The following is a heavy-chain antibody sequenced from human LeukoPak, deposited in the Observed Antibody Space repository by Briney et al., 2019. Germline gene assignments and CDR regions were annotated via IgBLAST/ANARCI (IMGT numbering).Heavy chain of an antibody. CDR2: IYYSGST. CDR1: GGSISSYY. D-gene: IGHD4-11*01. Sequence: SETLSLTCTVSGGSISSYYWSWIRQPPGKGLEWIGYIYYSGSTDYNPSLKSRVTISVDTSKNQFSLKLSSLTAADTAVYYCAREGVTKYYFDYWGQGTLATVSS. V-gene: IGHV4-59*01. CDR3: AREGVTKYYFDY. J-gene: IGHJ4*02.